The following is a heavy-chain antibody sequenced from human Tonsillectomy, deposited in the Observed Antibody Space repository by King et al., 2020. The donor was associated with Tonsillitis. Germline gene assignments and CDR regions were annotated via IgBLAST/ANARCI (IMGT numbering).Heavy chain of an antibody. CDR3: AKKIGNEDLFDY. V-gene: IGHV3-30*02. CDR2: IQYNGNNK. CDR1: GFNFNIYG. Sequence: VQLVESGGGVVQPGGSLRLSCAASGFNFNIYGMHWVRQAPGKGLEWVAYIQYNGNNKYYADSVRGRYTISRDNSHNTLYLEMNSLRPEDTALYYCAKKIGNEDLFDYWGQGALVTVSS. J-gene: IGHJ4*02. D-gene: IGHD1-1*01.